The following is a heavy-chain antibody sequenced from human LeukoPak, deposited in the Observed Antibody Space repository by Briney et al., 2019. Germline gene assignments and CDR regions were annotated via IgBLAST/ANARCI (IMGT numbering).Heavy chain of an antibody. V-gene: IGHV4-39*01. D-gene: IGHD3-10*01. CDR2: IYYSGRT. CDR3: ARHEYYGSGSQHIFDY. CDR1: GDSISSTNYY. Sequence: SETLSLTCTVSGDSISSTNYYWGWIRQPPGKGLEWIGSIYYSGRTYYNPSLKSRVTISVDTSKNQFSLKLSSVTAADTAVYYCARHEYYGSGSQHIFDYWGQGTLVTVSS. J-gene: IGHJ4*02.